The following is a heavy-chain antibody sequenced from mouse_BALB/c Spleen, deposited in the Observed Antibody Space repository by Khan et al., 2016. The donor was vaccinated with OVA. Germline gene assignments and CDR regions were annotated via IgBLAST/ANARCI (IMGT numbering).Heavy chain of an antibody. Sequence: QVQLQQSGAELAKPGASVKMSCKASGYTFTSYWMHWVKQRPGQGLEWIGYINPSTGYTEYNQKFKDKATLTADKSSSTAYMQLSSLTSEASAVYYCARKVHWYFDVWGAGTTVTVSS. CDR1: GYTFTSYW. CDR2: INPSTGYT. CDR3: ARKVHWYFDV. V-gene: IGHV1-7*01. J-gene: IGHJ1*01.